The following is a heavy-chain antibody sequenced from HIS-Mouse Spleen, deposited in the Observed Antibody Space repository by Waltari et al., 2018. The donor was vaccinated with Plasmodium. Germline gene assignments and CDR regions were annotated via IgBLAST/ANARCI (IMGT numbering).Heavy chain of an antibody. V-gene: IGHV4-39*01. J-gene: IGHJ4*02. CDR1: GGSISSRSYY. Sequence: QLQLQESGPGLVKPSETLSLTCTVPGGSISSRSYYWGWLRQPPGKGLEWIGSIYYSGSTYYNPSLKSRVTISVDTSKNQFSLKLSSVTAADTAVYYCARLSIAVAGNFDYWGQGTLVTVSS. D-gene: IGHD6-19*01. CDR3: ARLSIAVAGNFDY. CDR2: IYYSGST.